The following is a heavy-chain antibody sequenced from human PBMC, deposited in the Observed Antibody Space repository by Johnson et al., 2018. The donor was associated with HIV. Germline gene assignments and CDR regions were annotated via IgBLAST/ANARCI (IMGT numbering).Heavy chain of an antibody. J-gene: IGHJ3*02. D-gene: IGHD2-15*01. CDR3: ARKVVVVAAAAGDAFDI. CDR2: INSDGSNT. CDR1: GFTVSSNE. V-gene: IGHV3-74*02. Sequence: VQLVESRGVLVQPGGSLRLSCAASGFTVSSNEMSWVRQAPGKGLVWVSRINSDGSNTTYTDSVKGRFTISRDNAKNTLYLQMNSLRAEDTAVYYCARKVVVVAAAAGDAFDI.